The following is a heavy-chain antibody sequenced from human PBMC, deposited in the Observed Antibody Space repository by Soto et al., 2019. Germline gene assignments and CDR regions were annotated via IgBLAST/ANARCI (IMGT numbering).Heavy chain of an antibody. CDR1: GGSISGSY. CDR2: VYYTGST. CDR3: ARSVAVPGAHIDY. D-gene: IGHD6-19*01. J-gene: IGHJ4*02. V-gene: IGHV4-59*01. Sequence: SENLSLTCSVSGGSISGSYWSWIRQSPGKGLEWLGYVYYTGSTNYSPSLRSRVSISVDTSKNEFSLRLGSVTAADTAVYFCARSVAVPGAHIDYWGQGTQVTVSS.